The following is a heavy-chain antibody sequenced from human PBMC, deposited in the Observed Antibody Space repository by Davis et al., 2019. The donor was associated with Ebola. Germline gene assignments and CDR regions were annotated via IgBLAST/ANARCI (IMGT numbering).Heavy chain of an antibody. V-gene: IGHV1-24*01. Sequence: ASVKVSCKVSDYTLSDISMHWVRQAPGIGLEWMGNFNPEDGEFIYAQKFQGRVTMTEDTSTDTAYMELSSLRSEDTAVYYCATGFSSWYFWGQGTLVTVSS. D-gene: IGHD6-13*01. CDR1: DYTLSDIS. J-gene: IGHJ4*02. CDR3: ATGFSSWYF. CDR2: FNPEDGEF.